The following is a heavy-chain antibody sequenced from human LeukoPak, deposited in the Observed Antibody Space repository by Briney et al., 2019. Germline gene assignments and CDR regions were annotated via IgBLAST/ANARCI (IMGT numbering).Heavy chain of an antibody. V-gene: IGHV3-48*04. J-gene: IGHJ6*03. CDR1: GFTFSSYG. CDR3: ASFAAGGSYYYYMDV. Sequence: GRSLRLSCAASGFTFSSYGMHWVRQAPGKGLEWVSYISHTGSTMSYADSVKGRFTISRDNARNSLHLQMNILRADDTAVYYCASFAAGGSYYYYMDVWGKGTTVTVSS. CDR2: ISHTGSTM. D-gene: IGHD6-25*01.